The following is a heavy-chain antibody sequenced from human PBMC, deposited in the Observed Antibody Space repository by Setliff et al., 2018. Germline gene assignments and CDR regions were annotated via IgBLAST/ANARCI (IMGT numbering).Heavy chain of an antibody. D-gene: IGHD3-10*01. J-gene: IGHJ1*01. CDR1: GGPISSSSYY. V-gene: IGHV4-39*07. Sequence: SETLSLTCTVSGGPISSSSYYWGWIRQPPGKGLEWLGSVYFSGYTYYNPSLSGRVTISIDTSKNQFSLRLTSVTAADTAVYYCARVDFTMLQGVLGQWGQGTLVTVSS. CDR2: VYFSGYT. CDR3: ARVDFTMLQGVLGQ.